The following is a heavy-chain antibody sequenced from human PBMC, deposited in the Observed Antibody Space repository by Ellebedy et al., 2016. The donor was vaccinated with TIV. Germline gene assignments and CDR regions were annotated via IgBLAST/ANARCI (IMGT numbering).Heavy chain of an antibody. CDR3: SSGSGLDY. D-gene: IGHD3-10*01. J-gene: IGHJ4*02. CDR2: IYSGGST. CDR1: GFTVSSNY. V-gene: IGHV3-66*01. Sequence: GESLKISCAASGFTVSSNYMSWVRQAPGKGLEWVSVIYSGGSTYYADSVKGRFTISRDNSKNTLYLQMNSLRAEDTAVYYCSSGSGLDYWGQGTLVTVSS.